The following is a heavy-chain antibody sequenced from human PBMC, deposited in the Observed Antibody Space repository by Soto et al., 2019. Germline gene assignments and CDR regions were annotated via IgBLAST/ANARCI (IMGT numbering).Heavy chain of an antibody. V-gene: IGHV3-33*01. CDR2: IWYDGSNK. J-gene: IGHJ6*02. CDR1: GFTFSSYG. CDR3: AREELWFGELSAYYYYYYGMDV. Sequence: PGGSLRLSCAASGFTFSSYGMHWVRQAPGKGLEWVAVIWYDGSNKYYADSVKGRFTISRDNSKNTLYLQMNSLRAEDTAVYYCAREELWFGELSAYYYYYYGMDVWGQGTTVTVSS. D-gene: IGHD3-10*01.